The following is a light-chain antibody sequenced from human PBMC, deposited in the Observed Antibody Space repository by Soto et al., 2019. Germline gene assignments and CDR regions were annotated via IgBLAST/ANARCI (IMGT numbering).Light chain of an antibody. V-gene: IGKV1-5*01. Sequence: DVQLTHAPSTRSAPVGDRVTSTCLASQSIGNWLAWYQQKPGKAPNLLIYDASTLENGVPSRFSGSGSGTDFTLTISSLQPEDFATYYCQQSYSTPITFGQGTRLEIK. CDR1: QSIGNW. CDR2: DAS. J-gene: IGKJ5*01. CDR3: QQSYSTPIT.